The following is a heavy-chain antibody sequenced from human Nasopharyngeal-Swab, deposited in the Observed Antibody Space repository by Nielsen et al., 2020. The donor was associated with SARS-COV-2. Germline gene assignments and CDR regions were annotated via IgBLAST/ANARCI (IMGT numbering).Heavy chain of an antibody. CDR3: TREGTTYYYDSSGYYSEYYFDY. Sequence: GGSLRLSCAASGFTVSSNYMSWVRQAPGKGLEWVSVIYSGGSTYYADSVKGRFTISRDNSKNTLYLQMNSLRAEDTAVYYCTREGTTYYYDSSGYYSEYYFDYLGQGTLVTVSS. CDR2: IYSGGST. D-gene: IGHD3-22*01. V-gene: IGHV3-53*01. J-gene: IGHJ4*02. CDR1: GFTVSSNY.